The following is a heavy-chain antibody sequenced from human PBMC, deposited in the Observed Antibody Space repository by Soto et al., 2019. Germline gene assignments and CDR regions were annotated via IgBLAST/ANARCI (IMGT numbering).Heavy chain of an antibody. CDR1: GFTFNAYS. Sequence: DVQLLESGGSLVQPGGSLGLSCAASGFTFNAYSLSWVRQAPGKGLEWVSAISTTGGSTYYADSVKGRFTISRDNSQNTVYLQMNSLRAEDTAVYYCARPDGATNNFRYWGQGTLVTVSS. CDR3: ARPDGATNNFRY. J-gene: IGHJ4*02. CDR2: ISTTGGST. D-gene: IGHD2-8*02. V-gene: IGHV3-23*01.